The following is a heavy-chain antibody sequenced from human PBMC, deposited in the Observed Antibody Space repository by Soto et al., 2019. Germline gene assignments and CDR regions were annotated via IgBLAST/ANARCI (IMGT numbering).Heavy chain of an antibody. D-gene: IGHD4-17*01. J-gene: IGHJ4*02. Sequence: QITLKESGPTLVKPTQTLTLTCTFSGFSLSTGGVGVGWIRQPPGEALEWLALISWNNDKEISPSLKSRLTITKDTSKNQVVLTLTNMDPADTATYYCAHRPDYAGNTDFDYWGQGTLVTVSS. CDR1: GFSLSTGGVG. CDR3: AHRPDYAGNTDFDY. CDR2: ISWNNDK. V-gene: IGHV2-5*01.